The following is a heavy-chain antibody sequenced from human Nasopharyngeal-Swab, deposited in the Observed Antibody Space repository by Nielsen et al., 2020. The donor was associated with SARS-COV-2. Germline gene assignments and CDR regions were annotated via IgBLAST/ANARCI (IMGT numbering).Heavy chain of an antibody. CDR1: GYTFISYG. Sequence: ASVKVTCKASGYTFISYGISWVRQAPAQGLEWMGWISAYDGNTNYAQKLQGRVIMTTDTSTSTAYMEMKNLRSDDTAVYDCARVRGGSSSWYHGSDAFDIWGQGTMVTVSS. V-gene: IGHV1-18*04. J-gene: IGHJ3*02. CDR2: ISAYDGNT. CDR3: ARVRGGSSSWYHGSDAFDI. D-gene: IGHD6-13*01.